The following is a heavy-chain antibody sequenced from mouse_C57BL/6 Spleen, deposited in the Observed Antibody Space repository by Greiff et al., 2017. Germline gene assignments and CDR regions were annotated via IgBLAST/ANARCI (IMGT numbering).Heavy chain of an antibody. D-gene: IGHD1-1*01. CDR1: GYAFSSYW. J-gene: IGHJ3*01. V-gene: IGHV1-80*01. CDR3: APGGSSWDWFAY. CDR2: IYPGDGDT. Sequence: VQLQQSGAELVKPGASVKISCKASGYAFSSYWMNWVKQRPGKGLEWIGQIYPGDGDTNYNGKFKGKATLTADKSSSTAYMQLSSLTSEDSAVYFCAPGGSSWDWFAYWGQGTLVTVSA.